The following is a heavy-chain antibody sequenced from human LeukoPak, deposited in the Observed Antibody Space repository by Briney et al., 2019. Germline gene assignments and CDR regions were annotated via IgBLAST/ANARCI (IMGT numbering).Heavy chain of an antibody. CDR3: ARSYYGSGSYSY. CDR2: INPRGGST. CDR1: GYTFTSYY. J-gene: IGHJ4*02. Sequence: ASVKVSCKASGYTFTSYYMHWVRQAPGQGLDWMGIINPRGGSTSYAQKFQGRVTITADESTSTAYMELSSLRSEDTAVYYCARSYYGSGSYSYWGQGTLVTVSS. D-gene: IGHD3-10*01. V-gene: IGHV1-46*01.